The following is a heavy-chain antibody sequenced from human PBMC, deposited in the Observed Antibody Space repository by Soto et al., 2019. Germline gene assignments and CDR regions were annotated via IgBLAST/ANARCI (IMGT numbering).Heavy chain of an antibody. D-gene: IGHD3-10*01. Sequence: EVQLVESGGGLVQPGGSLRLSCAASGFTVSSYYMSWVRQAPGKGLEWVSVIYSGGSGTTYYAGSVKGRFTISRDISKNTVDLQMNSLRAEDTAVYYCARDGSSRPTEYWGQGTLVTVSS. CDR1: GFTVSSYY. CDR3: ARDGSSRPTEY. CDR2: IYSGGSGTT. J-gene: IGHJ4*02. V-gene: IGHV3-66*01.